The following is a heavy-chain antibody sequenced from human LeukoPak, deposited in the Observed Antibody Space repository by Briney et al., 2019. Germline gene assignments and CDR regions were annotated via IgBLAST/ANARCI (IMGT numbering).Heavy chain of an antibody. J-gene: IGHJ4*02. CDR1: GFTFSHHW. Sequence: GGSLRLSCTAAGFTFSHHWMTWVRQAPEKGLEWVANIKEDGSEKDYVDSVKGRFTISRDNGKNSLYLQMNSLRGEDTAVYYCARLSWNYADYWGQGTLVTVSS. D-gene: IGHD3-3*01. CDR2: IKEDGSEK. V-gene: IGHV3-7*01. CDR3: ARLSWNYADY.